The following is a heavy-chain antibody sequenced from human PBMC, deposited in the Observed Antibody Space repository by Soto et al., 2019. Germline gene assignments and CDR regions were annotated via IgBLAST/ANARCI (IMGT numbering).Heavy chain of an antibody. J-gene: IGHJ4*02. CDR3: AKGVRAIVVTTAYYFDY. Sequence: PGGSLRLSCAASGFTFSSYAMSWVRQAPGKGLEWVSAISGSGGSTYYADSVKGRFTISRDNSKNTLYLQMNSLRAEDTAVYYCAKGVRAIVVTTAYYFDYWGQGTLVTVSS. CDR2: ISGSGGST. D-gene: IGHD2-2*01. CDR1: GFTFSSYA. V-gene: IGHV3-23*01.